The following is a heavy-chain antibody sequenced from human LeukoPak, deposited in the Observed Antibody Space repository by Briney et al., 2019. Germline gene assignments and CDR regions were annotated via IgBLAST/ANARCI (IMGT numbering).Heavy chain of an antibody. J-gene: IGHJ6*02. Sequence: GGSLRLSCAASGFTFSTYAMSWVRQAPGKGLEWVSAISTGGDTIYYADSVEGRFTVSRDNSKNTVYVEMNSLRAEDTAMYYCARGPYYGSGSHFSYYGMDVWGQGTTVTVSS. CDR1: GFTFSTYA. CDR3: ARGPYYGSGSHFSYYGMDV. CDR2: ISTGGDTI. D-gene: IGHD3-10*01. V-gene: IGHV3-23*01.